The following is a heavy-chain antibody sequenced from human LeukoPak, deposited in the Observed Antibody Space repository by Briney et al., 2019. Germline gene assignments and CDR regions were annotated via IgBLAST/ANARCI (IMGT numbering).Heavy chain of an antibody. J-gene: IGHJ4*02. CDR1: GFTFSNYA. V-gene: IGHV3-30-3*01. CDR3: AKDPQNYYGSGEHFDH. Sequence: HSGGSLRLSCAASGFTFSNYAIHWVRQAPGKGLEWVTVISYDGSNKYYADSVRGRFTISRDNSKNTLYLQMKSLRAEDTAVYYCAKDPQNYYGSGEHFDHRGQGTLVTVSS. D-gene: IGHD3-10*01. CDR2: ISYDGSNK.